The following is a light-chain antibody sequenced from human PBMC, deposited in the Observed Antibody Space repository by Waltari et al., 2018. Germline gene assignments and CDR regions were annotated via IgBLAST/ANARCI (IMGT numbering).Light chain of an antibody. J-gene: IGKJ4*01. CDR2: GPS. V-gene: IGKV3-20*01. Sequence: EIVLTQSPGSLSLSPGERPTLSCRASQSVSNNYLAWYQQKPGQAPRLLIYGPSSRATGIPDRFSGSGSGTDFTLTISRLEPEDFAVYYCQQYASSPLNFGGGTKVEIK. CDR1: QSVSNNY. CDR3: QQYASSPLN.